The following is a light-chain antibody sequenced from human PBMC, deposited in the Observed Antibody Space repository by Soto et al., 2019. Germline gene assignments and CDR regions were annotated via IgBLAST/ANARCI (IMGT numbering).Light chain of an antibody. Sequence: QSVLTQPPSVSGAPGQRVTISCTGSSSNIGAGYDVHWYQQLPGTAPKLLIYGNSNRPSGVPDRLSGSKSGTSASLAITGLQAEDGADYSCQSYDSSLSIGVFGGGTKVTVL. CDR3: QSYDSSLSIGV. V-gene: IGLV1-40*01. CDR1: SSNIGAGYD. J-gene: IGLJ3*02. CDR2: GNS.